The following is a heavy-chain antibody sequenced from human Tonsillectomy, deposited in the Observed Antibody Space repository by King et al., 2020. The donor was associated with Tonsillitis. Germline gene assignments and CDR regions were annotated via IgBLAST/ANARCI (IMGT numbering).Heavy chain of an antibody. J-gene: IGHJ6*02. D-gene: IGHD3-16*01. CDR1: GCTFTNCG. CDR3: ARGLGGRYFYGVDV. CDR2: ISSYNGSK. Sequence: VQLVESGAEVKKPGASVQVSCKASGCTFTNCGITWVRQAPGQGLEWMGWISSYNGSKDYAQKFQGRVTLTTDTSTTTAYMELRSLRSDDTAIYYCARGLGGRYFYGVDVWGQGTTVTVSS. V-gene: IGHV1-18*04.